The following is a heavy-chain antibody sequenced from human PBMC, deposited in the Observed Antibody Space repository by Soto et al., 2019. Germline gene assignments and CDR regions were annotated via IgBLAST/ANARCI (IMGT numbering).Heavy chain of an antibody. CDR2: IYWDDDK. Sequence: QITLKESGPTLVKATQTLTLTCTFSGFSLSTSGVGVVWIRQPPGKALEWLALIYWDDDKRYSPSLNSRLTITKGTAKNQVVLTITNMEPVDTATYYCAHRALYSGVYILPFDYWGQGTLVTVSS. CDR3: AHRALYSGVYILPFDY. D-gene: IGHD1-26*01. J-gene: IGHJ4*02. CDR1: GFSLSTSGVG. V-gene: IGHV2-5*02.